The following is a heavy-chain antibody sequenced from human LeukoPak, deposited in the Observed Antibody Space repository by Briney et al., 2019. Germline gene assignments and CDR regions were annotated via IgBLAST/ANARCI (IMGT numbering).Heavy chain of an antibody. Sequence: PSETLSLTCTVSGYPISSGYYWGWIRQPPGKGLEWIGSIYHSGSTYYNPSLKSRVTISVDTSKNQFSLKLSSVTAADTAVYYCARDSRFLEWLLSRDNWFDPWGQGTLVTVSS. CDR3: ARDSRFLEWLLSRDNWFDP. V-gene: IGHV4-38-2*02. D-gene: IGHD3-3*01. J-gene: IGHJ5*02. CDR1: GYPISSGYY. CDR2: IYHSGST.